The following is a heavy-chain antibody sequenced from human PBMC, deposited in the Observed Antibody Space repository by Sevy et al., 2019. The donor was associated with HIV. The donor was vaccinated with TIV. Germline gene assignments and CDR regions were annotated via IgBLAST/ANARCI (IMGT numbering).Heavy chain of an antibody. V-gene: IGHV1-8*01. D-gene: IGHD5-12*01. Sequence: ASVKVSCKASGYTFTRYDINWVRQATGQGLEWMGWMNPNRCSTGYAQKFQGRVTMTRHTSISTAYMELSRLRSEDTAVYYCARDRGVDIVATSYYYYGMDVWGQGTTVTVSS. CDR2: MNPNRCST. CDR3: ARDRGVDIVATSYYYYGMDV. J-gene: IGHJ6*02. CDR1: GYTFTRYD.